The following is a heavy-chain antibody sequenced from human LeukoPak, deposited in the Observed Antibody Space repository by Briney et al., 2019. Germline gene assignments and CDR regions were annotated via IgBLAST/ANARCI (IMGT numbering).Heavy chain of an antibody. CDR3: AKDDAWLRFGE. J-gene: IGHJ4*02. V-gene: IGHV3-23*01. CDR1: GFTFSSYG. D-gene: IGHD3-10*01. Sequence: GGTLRLPCAASGFTFSSYGMSWVRQAPGKGLEWVSAISGSGGSTYYADSVKGRFTISRDNSKNTLYLEMISLTAEDTAVYYCAKDDAWLRFGEWSQGTLVTVSS. CDR2: ISGSGGST.